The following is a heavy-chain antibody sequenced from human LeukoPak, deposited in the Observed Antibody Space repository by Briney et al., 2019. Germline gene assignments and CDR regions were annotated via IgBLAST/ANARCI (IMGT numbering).Heavy chain of an antibody. J-gene: IGHJ5*02. V-gene: IGHV5-51*01. D-gene: IGHD3-10*01. CDR1: GYSFTSYW. Sequence: VGSVKISCKGSGYSFTSYWIGWVRQMPGKGLEWMGIIYPGESDTRYTPSFQGQVTISADKSISTAYLQWSSLKASDTAMYYCARWTVVNYYGSGYFDPWGQGTLVTVSS. CDR3: ARWTVVNYYGSGYFDP. CDR2: IYPGESDT.